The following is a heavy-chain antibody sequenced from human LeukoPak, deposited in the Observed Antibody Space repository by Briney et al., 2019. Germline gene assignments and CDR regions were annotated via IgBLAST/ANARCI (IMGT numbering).Heavy chain of an antibody. D-gene: IGHD6-13*01. J-gene: IGHJ3*02. Sequence: SETLSHTCAVSCYYISSGYYWGWIRQPPGKGLEWIGSIYHSGSTYYNPSLKSRVTISVDTSTNQFSLKLSSVTAADSAVYYCARPSRIAAALDIWGQGTMVTVSS. V-gene: IGHV4-38-2*01. CDR1: CYYISSGYY. CDR2: IYHSGST. CDR3: ARPSRIAAALDI.